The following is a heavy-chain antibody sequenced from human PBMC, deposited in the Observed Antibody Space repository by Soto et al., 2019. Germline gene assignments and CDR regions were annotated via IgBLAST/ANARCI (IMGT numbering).Heavy chain of an antibody. CDR3: ARGHWELLRRQPAPDSVGSFDY. J-gene: IGHJ4*02. V-gene: IGHV1-3*01. D-gene: IGHD1-26*01. Sequence: GASVKVSCKASGYTFTSYAMHWVRQAPGQRLEWMGWINAGNGNTKYSQKFQGRVTITRDTSASTAYMELSSLRSEDTAVYYCARGHWELLRRQPAPDSVGSFDYWGQGTLVTVSS. CDR1: GYTFTSYA. CDR2: INAGNGNT.